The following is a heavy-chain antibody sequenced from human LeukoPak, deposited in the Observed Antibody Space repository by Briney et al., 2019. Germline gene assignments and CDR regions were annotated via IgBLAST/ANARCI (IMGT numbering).Heavy chain of an antibody. CDR2: IYSGGST. V-gene: IGHV3-53*01. CDR1: GFTVSSNY. CDR3: ARLIPENYYDSSGYNDY. D-gene: IGHD3-22*01. J-gene: IGHJ4*02. Sequence: GGSLRLSCAASGFTVSSNYMSWVRQAPGKGLELVSVIYSGGSTKYADSVKGRFTISRDNSKNTLYLQMNSLRAEDTAVYYCARLIPENYYDSSGYNDYWGQGTLVTVSS.